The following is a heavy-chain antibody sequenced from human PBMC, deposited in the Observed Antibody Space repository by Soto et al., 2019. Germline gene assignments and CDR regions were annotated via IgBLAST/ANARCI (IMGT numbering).Heavy chain of an antibody. V-gene: IGHV1-18*01. J-gene: IGHJ5*02. CDR2: ISAYNGNT. CDR3: AKDGSSTSLRWFAP. D-gene: IGHD2-2*01. CDR1: GYTFTSYG. Sequence: ASVKVSCKASGYTFTSYGISWVRQAPGQGLEWMGWISAYNGNTNYAQKLQGRVTMTTDTSTSTAYMELRSLRSDDTAVYYCAKDGSSTSLRWFAPWGQGTLVTVSS.